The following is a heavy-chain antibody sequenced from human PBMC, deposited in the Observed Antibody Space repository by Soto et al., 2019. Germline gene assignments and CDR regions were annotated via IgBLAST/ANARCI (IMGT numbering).Heavy chain of an antibody. CDR1: GFTFDNYA. V-gene: IGHV3-23*01. CDR2: ISATGGST. CDR3: ARSLDVFLWLGELLSLGFDS. J-gene: IGHJ4*02. Sequence: EVQLMESGGGLVQPGGSLRLSCAASGFTFDNYAMNWVRQAPGKGLEWVSGISATGGSTYYAASVRGQFGISRDNSKNTLDLQMNSLRAEDTAVYYCARSLDVFLWLGELLSLGFDSWGQGTLVTASS. D-gene: IGHD3-10*01.